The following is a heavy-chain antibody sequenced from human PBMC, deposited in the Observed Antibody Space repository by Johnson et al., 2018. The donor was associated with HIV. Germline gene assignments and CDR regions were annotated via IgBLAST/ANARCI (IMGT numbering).Heavy chain of an antibody. D-gene: IGHD6-19*01. J-gene: IGHJ3*01. CDR3: AKVIALAGRPDAFDV. Sequence: QMLLVESGGGVVQPGGSLRLSCAASGFTFSSYGMHWVHQAPGKGLEWVSFIRFDGNNKYYADSVKGRFTISRDNSKKTLHLQMSSLRGDDTAIYYCAKVIALAGRPDAFDVWGRGTVVTVSS. CDR2: IRFDGNNK. CDR1: GFTFSSYG. V-gene: IGHV3-30*02.